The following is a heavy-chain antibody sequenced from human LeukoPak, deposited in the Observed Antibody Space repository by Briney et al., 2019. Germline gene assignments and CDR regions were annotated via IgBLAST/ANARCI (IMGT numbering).Heavy chain of an antibody. V-gene: IGHV3-21*06. CDR2: TDTSGKYI. Sequence: GGSLRLSCAASGFXFSNYGINWVRQAPGKGLEWLSVTDTSGKYIYYGDSVKGRFTISRDNAKNLLFLQMNGLRAEDTAVYYCARGRSITLLRGVAMSDGFDIWGQGAMVAVSS. CDR1: GFXFSNYG. CDR3: ARGRSITLLRGVAMSDGFDI. J-gene: IGHJ3*02. D-gene: IGHD3-10*01.